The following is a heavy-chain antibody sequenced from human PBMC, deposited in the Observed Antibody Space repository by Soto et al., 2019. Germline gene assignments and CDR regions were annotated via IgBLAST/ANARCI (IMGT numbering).Heavy chain of an antibody. CDR1: GFTFRNYG. CDR2: IGIGSSTK. J-gene: IGHJ3*01. D-gene: IGHD3-22*01. V-gene: IGHV3-48*01. Sequence: GGSLRLSCAASGFTFRNYGMNWVRQAPGKGLEWVSYIGIGSSTKYYADSVKGRFTISRDNAKNSLYLQMNSLRAEDTAVYYCARDQLYYNDISGRRLNASDVWGQGTMVTVSS. CDR3: ARDQLYYNDISGRRLNASDV.